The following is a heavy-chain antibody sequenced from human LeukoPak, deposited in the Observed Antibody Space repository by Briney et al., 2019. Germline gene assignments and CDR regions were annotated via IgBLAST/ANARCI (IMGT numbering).Heavy chain of an antibody. CDR1: GYSFTSCW. Sequence: GESLKISCKGSGYSFTSCWIGWVRQMPGKGLEWMGIIYPGDSDTRYSPSFQGQVTISADKSISTAYLQWSSLKASDTAMYYCARRVVRRKYYFDYWGQGTLVTVSS. D-gene: IGHD3-10*01. CDR3: ARRVVRRKYYFDY. CDR2: IYPGDSDT. J-gene: IGHJ4*02. V-gene: IGHV5-51*01.